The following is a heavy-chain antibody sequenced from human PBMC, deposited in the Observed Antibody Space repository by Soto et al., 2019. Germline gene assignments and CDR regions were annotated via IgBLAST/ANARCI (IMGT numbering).Heavy chain of an antibody. V-gene: IGHV1-46*01. D-gene: IGHD3-9*01. Sequence: GASVKVSCKASGYTFTSYYRRWVRQAPGQGLEWMGIINPSGGSTSYAQKFQGRVTMTRDTSTSTVYMELSSLRSEDTAVYYCARDIAGYDILTGFPGAYYYYGMDVWGQGTTVTVSS. CDR3: ARDIAGYDILTGFPGAYYYYGMDV. J-gene: IGHJ6*02. CDR2: INPSGGST. CDR1: GYTFTSYY.